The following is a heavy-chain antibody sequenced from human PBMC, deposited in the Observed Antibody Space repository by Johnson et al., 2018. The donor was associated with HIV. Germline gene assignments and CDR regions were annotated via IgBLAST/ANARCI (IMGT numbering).Heavy chain of an antibody. CDR2: TRNKANSYTT. J-gene: IGHJ3*02. CDR3: ARTGRAVAGTPHAFDI. D-gene: IGHD6-19*01. V-gene: IGHV3-72*01. Sequence: VQLVESGGGVVQPGRSLRLSCAASGFTFSDHYMDWVRQAPGKGLEWVGRTRNKANSYTTEYAASVKGRFTISRDDSKNTLYLQMNSLRAEDTAVYYCARTGRAVAGTPHAFDIWGQGTMVTVSS. CDR1: GFTFSDHY.